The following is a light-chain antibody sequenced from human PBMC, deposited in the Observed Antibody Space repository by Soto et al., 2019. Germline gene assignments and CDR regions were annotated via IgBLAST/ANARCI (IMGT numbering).Light chain of an antibody. J-gene: IGKJ4*01. V-gene: IGKV1D-13*01. Sequence: AIQLTQSPSSLSASVGDRLTITCRASQDISSGLAWYQQKPGRAPKLLIYDASTLVSGVPSRFSGTGSGTAFTLSISSLQHEDFETYHCQQFNNYHLTLGGGTKVDIK. CDR3: QQFNNYHLT. CDR2: DAS. CDR1: QDISSG.